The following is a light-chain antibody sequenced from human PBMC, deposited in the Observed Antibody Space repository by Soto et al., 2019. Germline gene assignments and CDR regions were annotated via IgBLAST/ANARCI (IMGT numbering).Light chain of an antibody. V-gene: IGLV1-44*01. Sequence: QSVLTQPPSASGTPGQRVTISCFGSSSNIKGNTVNWYHQLPGTAPKLLIYSNDQRASGVPDRFSGSKSGTSASLAISGLQAEDEGDYYCSAWDDRLHGVVFGGGTKLTVL. CDR3: SAWDDRLHGVV. CDR2: SND. CDR1: SSNIKGNT. J-gene: IGLJ2*01.